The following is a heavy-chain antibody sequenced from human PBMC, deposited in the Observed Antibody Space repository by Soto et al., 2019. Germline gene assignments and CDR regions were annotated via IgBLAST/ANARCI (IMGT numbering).Heavy chain of an antibody. CDR2: IYPGDSDT. CDR1: GYSFTSYW. J-gene: IGHJ6*02. V-gene: IGHV5-51*01. D-gene: IGHD2-15*01. Sequence: PGESLKISCKGSGYSFTSYWIGWVRQMPGKGLEWMGIIYPGDSDTRYSPSFQGQVTISADKSISTAYLQWSSLKASDTAMYYCARYEGYCSGGSCYPLFHYYYGMDVWGQGTTVTVSS. CDR3: ARYEGYCSGGSCYPLFHYYYGMDV.